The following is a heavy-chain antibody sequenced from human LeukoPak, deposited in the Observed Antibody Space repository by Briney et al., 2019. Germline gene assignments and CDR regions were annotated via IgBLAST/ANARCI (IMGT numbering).Heavy chain of an antibody. CDR1: GFTFSSYE. V-gene: IGHV3-48*03. D-gene: IGHD2-21*01. CDR3: AREVAPLYFHDGMDV. Sequence: GGSLRLSCAASGFTFSSYEMNWVRQAPGKGLEWVSYISSSGSTIYYADSVKGRFTISRDDSKTTVYLLMNSLRAEDTAVYYCAREVAPLYFHDGMDVWGEGTTVTVSS. J-gene: IGHJ6*01. CDR2: ISSSGSTI.